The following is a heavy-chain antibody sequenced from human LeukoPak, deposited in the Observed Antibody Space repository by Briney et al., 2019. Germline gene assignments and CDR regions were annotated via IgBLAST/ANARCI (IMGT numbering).Heavy chain of an antibody. Sequence: PGGSLRLSCAASEFTFSRYNMNWVRQAPGKGLEWISYISSSRSPIYYADSVKGRFTISRDNAKNSLYLQMNSLRDEDTAVYYCARDPNSSGWFEDWGQGTLVTVSS. CDR1: EFTFSRYN. J-gene: IGHJ4*02. D-gene: IGHD6-19*01. CDR3: ARDPNSSGWFED. CDR2: ISSSRSPI. V-gene: IGHV3-48*02.